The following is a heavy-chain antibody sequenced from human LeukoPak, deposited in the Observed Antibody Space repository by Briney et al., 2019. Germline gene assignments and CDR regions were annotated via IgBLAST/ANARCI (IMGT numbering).Heavy chain of an antibody. CDR2: IKQDGSEK. J-gene: IGHJ3*02. CDR1: GFTFSSYW. D-gene: IGHD3-3*01. V-gene: IGHV3-7*01. CDR3: ARGRGFGVVITQQNDAFDI. Sequence: PGGSLRLSCAASGFTFSSYWMSWVRQAPGKGLEWVANIKQDGSEKYYVDSVKGRFTISRDNAKNSLYLQMNSLRAEDTAVYYCARGRGFGVVITQQNDAFDIWGQGTMVTVSS.